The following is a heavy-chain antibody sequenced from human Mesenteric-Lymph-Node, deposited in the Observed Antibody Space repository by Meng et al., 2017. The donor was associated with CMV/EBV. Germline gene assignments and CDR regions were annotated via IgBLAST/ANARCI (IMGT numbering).Heavy chain of an antibody. D-gene: IGHD4-23*01. CDR1: GVTVSSKY. Sequence: LSCAASGVTVSSKYLSWVRQAPGKGLEWVSVIYSGDDTYYAASVKGRFTISRDNSKNTLYLQMNSLRAEDTAVYYCARVMGGNFNFDYWGQGTLVTVSS. J-gene: IGHJ4*02. CDR2: IYSGDDT. CDR3: ARVMGGNFNFDY. V-gene: IGHV3-66*01.